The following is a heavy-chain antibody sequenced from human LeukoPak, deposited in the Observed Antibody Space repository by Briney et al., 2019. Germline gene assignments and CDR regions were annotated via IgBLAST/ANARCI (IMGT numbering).Heavy chain of an antibody. D-gene: IGHD3-3*01. CDR1: GGSINTNTFF. CDR2: VFYSGSI. J-gene: IGHJ6*03. CDR3: VRQSRIFGVIRPGYMDV. V-gene: IGHV4-39*01. Sequence: SESLSLTCGVSGGSINTNTFFWGWIRQPPGKGLEWIGNVFYSGSIMYNPSLKSRVTMSIDTSKSQFSLSLSSVTAADTAMYWCVRQSRIFGVIRPGYMDVWGKGIMVTVSS.